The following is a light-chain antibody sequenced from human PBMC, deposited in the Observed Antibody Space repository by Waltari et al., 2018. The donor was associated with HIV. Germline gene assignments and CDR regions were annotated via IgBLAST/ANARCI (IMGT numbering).Light chain of an antibody. Sequence: AMQMTQFPSSPSASVGDRVTITCRASQGIKNDLGWYQQKPGKAPKLLTYDASTLQSGVPSRFSGSGSGTDFTLPISSLQPEDSATYYCLQDYNYPRTFGQGTKVESK. CDR2: DAS. V-gene: IGKV1-6*01. J-gene: IGKJ1*01. CDR3: LQDYNYPRT. CDR1: QGIKND.